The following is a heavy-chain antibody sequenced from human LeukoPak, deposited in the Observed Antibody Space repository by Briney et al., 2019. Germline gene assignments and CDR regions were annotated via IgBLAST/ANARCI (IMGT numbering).Heavy chain of an antibody. J-gene: IGHJ4*02. D-gene: IGHD3-22*01. CDR1: GYTFTGYH. Sequence: ASVKVSCKASGYTFTGYHMHWVRQAPGQGLEWMGWINPNSGGTNYAQKFQGRVTMTRDKSISTAYVELSRLRSDDTAVYYCARDVDYYDSSGYYYDFDYWGQGTLVTVSS. CDR3: ARDVDYYDSSGYYYDFDY. V-gene: IGHV1-2*02. CDR2: INPNSGGT.